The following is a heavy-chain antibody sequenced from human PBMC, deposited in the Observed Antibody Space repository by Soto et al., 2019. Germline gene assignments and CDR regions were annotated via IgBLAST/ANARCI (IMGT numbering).Heavy chain of an antibody. Sequence: GESLRLSCASSGFTFRTYTLNWVRQAPGKGLEWVSSISSSSTYIYYADSVKGRFTISRDNAKNSLYLQMNSIRDEDTAVYFCARDTKYCNGASCLLPFDYWGQGTLVTVSS. CDR3: ARDTKYCNGASCLLPFDY. CDR1: GFTFRTYT. CDR2: ISSSSTYI. V-gene: IGHV3-21*01. D-gene: IGHD2-15*01. J-gene: IGHJ4*02.